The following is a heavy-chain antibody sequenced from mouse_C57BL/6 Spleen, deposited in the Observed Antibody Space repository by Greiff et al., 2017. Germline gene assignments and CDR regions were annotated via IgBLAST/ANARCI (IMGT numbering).Heavy chain of an antibody. D-gene: IGHD2-1*01. V-gene: IGHV5-16*01. Sequence: EVQGVESEGGLVQPGSSMKLSCTASGFTFSDYYMAWVRQVPETGLEWVANINYDGSSTYYLDSLKSRFIISRANATNILYLQKSRRKAENTDTYNCEREGEGNYWYCEVWGTGTTGTVSS. CDR2: INYDGSST. CDR3: EREGEGNYWYCEV. CDR1: GFTFSDYY. J-gene: IGHJ1*03.